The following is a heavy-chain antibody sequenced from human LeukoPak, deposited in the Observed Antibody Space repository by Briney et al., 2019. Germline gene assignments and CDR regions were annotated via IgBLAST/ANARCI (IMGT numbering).Heavy chain of an antibody. CDR2: MNPITGST. V-gene: IGHV1-8*01. D-gene: IGHD3-10*01. CDR1: GFIFTGYD. J-gene: IGHJ5*02. CDR3: VRDGEGVAISVNYWFDP. Sequence: ASVNVSCRASGFIFTGYDINWVRQAAGQGLEWMGWMNPITGSTGDARQFQGRVTMTRDTSTGTAYMELTSLRSEDTAVYYCVRDGEGVAISVNYWFDPWGQGTLVTVSS.